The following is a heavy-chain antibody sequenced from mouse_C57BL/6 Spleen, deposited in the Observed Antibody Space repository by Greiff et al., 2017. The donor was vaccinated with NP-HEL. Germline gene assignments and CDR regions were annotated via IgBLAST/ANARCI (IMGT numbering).Heavy chain of an antibody. D-gene: IGHD2-3*01. V-gene: IGHV3-6*01. CDR1: GYSITSGYY. Sequence: EVKLMESGPGLVKPSQSLSLTCSVTGYSITSGYYWNWIRQFPGNKLEWMGYISYDGSNNYNPSLKNRISITRDTSKNQFFLKLNSVTTEDTATYYCARDDGYYVWYFDVWGTGTTVTVSS. J-gene: IGHJ1*03. CDR3: ARDDGYYVWYFDV. CDR2: ISYDGSN.